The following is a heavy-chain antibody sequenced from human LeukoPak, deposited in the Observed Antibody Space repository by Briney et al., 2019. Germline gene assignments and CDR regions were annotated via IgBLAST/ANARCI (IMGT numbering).Heavy chain of an antibody. V-gene: IGHV2-5*02. CDR1: GFSLTDSGEG. CDR3: VHRQTSAWNRGAFDV. CDR2: IYWDGDQ. Sequence: KRSGPTLVNPAQTLTLTCTCSGFSLTDSGEGVGWTRQSPGKAPEWLALIYWDGDQRFSPSLGSRLSITRDTYKEQVVLTMTNMDPADTATYYCVHRQTSAWNRGAFDVWGQGTMVTVSS. D-gene: IGHD1-1*01. J-gene: IGHJ3*01.